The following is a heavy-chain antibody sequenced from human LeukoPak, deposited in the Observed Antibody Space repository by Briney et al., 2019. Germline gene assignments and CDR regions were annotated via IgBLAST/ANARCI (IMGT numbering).Heavy chain of an antibody. J-gene: IGHJ3*02. CDR3: ARDLDTYVVLTAYDTFDI. CDR2: IKPSGSEK. D-gene: IGHD2-21*02. CDR1: GFTFSNYW. Sequence: PGGSLRLSCEGSGFTFSNYWMTWVRQAPEKGLGWVANIKPSGSEKHYADSVEGRFTISRDNAKNSLYLQMNSLRAEDTAVYYCARDLDTYVVLTAYDTFDIWGQGTMVTVSS. V-gene: IGHV3-7*01.